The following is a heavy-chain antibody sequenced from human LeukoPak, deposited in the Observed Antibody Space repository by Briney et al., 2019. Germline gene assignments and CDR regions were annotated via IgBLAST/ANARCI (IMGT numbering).Heavy chain of an antibody. Sequence: PSETLSLTCSVSGGSITSSYYWGWIRQSPGKGLEWIGSIYYSGSTYYNPSLKSRVTISLDTSKNQFSLNLTSVTAADTAVYYCARGGFYCGGDCYVDYWGQGTLVTVSS. J-gene: IGHJ4*02. CDR2: IYYSGST. CDR3: ARGGFYCGGDCYVDY. D-gene: IGHD2-21*02. V-gene: IGHV4-39*01. CDR1: GGSITSSYY.